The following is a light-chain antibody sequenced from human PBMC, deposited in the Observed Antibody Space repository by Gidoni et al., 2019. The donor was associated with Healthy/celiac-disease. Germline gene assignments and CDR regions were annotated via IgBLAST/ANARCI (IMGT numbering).Light chain of an antibody. J-gene: IGLJ2*01. CDR1: SSNIGAVYD. CDR2: VNS. Sequence: QSVLTQPPSVSGAPGQRVTIPCTGSSSNIGAVYDVHWYQQRPGTAPKLLIYVNSNRPAGVPDRFSGSKSGTSASRAITGLQAEEEADYYCQSYDSSLSGVVFGGGTKLTGL. V-gene: IGLV1-40*01. CDR3: QSYDSSLSGVV.